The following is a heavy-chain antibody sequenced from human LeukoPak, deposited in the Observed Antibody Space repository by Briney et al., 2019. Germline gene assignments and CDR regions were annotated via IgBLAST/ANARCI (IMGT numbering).Heavy chain of an antibody. CDR1: GGSISSYY. V-gene: IGHV4-59*12. J-gene: IGHJ4*02. Sequence: SETLSLTCTVSGGSISSYYWSWIRQPPGKGLEWIGYIYYSGSTYYNPSLKSRVTISVDTSKNQFSLKLSSVTAADTAVYYCARQSLSIAARGGVDYWGQGTLVTVSS. CDR3: ARQSLSIAARGGVDY. CDR2: IYYSGST. D-gene: IGHD6-6*01.